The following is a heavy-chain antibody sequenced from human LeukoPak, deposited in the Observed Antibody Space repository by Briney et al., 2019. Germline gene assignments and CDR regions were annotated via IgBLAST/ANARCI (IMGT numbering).Heavy chain of an antibody. V-gene: IGHV3-30*02. CDR2: IRYDGSNK. CDR3: AKGAGHCSSTSCAGGD. Sequence: PGGSLRLSCAASGFTFSSYGMHWVRQAPGKGLEWVAFIRYDGSNKYYADSVKGRFTISRDNSKNTLYLQMNSLRAEDTAVYYCAKGAGHCSSTSCAGGDWGQGTLVTVSS. D-gene: IGHD2-2*01. J-gene: IGHJ4*02. CDR1: GFTFSSYG.